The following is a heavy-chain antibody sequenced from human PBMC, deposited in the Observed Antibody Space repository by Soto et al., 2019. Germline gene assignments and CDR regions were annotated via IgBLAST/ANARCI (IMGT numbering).Heavy chain of an antibody. CDR2: ISYSGTT. Sequence: SETLTLTYTVAGDSISSYYWSWIRRPPGMGLEWIASISYSGTTNYNSSLKSRVTISIDTSKNQFSLKFNAVTSADTAVYYCAREGYNFGPFDYWGQGALVTVSS. CDR1: GDSISSYY. V-gene: IGHV4-59*01. J-gene: IGHJ4*02. CDR3: AREGYNFGPFDY. D-gene: IGHD5-18*01.